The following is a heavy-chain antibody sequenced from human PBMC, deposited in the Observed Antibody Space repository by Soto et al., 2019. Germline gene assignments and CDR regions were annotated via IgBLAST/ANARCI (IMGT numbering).Heavy chain of an antibody. J-gene: IGHJ4*02. V-gene: IGHV2-5*02. D-gene: IGHD3-16*01. CDR3: SHSRNLITEDAQVGDFDY. CDR1: GFSLTTPGVG. Sequence: QITLKESGPTLVKPTQTLTLTCSFSGFSLTTPGVGVGWVRQSPGGALEWLALIYWDDDERYSPFLKTGITIHKDPSNNEVVLMMTNVAPVDTATYYCSHSRNLITEDAQVGDFDYWGQGTLVTVSS. CDR2: IYWDDDE.